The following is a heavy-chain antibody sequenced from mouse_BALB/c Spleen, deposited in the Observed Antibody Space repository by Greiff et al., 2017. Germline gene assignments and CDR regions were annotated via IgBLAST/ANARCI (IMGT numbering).Heavy chain of an antibody. CDR2: ISYSGST. V-gene: IGHV3-2*02. J-gene: IGHJ3*01. Sequence: EVKLQESGPGLVKPSQSLFLTCTVTGYSITSDYAWNWIRQFPGNKLEWMGYISYSGSTSYNPSLKSRISITRDTSKNQFFLQLNSVTTEDTATYYCARGRSQRFAYWGQGTLVTVSA. CDR1: GYSITSDYA. CDR3: ARGRSQRFAY.